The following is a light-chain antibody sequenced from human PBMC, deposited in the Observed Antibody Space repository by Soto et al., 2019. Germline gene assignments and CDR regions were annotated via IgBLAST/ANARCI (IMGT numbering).Light chain of an antibody. V-gene: IGLV2-14*01. CDR1: SSDVGGYNY. J-gene: IGLJ1*01. CDR2: DVS. CDR3: SSYTSSSTIYV. Sequence: QSALTQPASVSGSPGQSITISCTGTSSDVGGYNYVSLYQQHPGKAPKLMIYDVSNRPSGVSNRFSGSKSGNTASLTISGIQAEDEADDYSSSYTSSSTIYVFGTGTKGTVL.